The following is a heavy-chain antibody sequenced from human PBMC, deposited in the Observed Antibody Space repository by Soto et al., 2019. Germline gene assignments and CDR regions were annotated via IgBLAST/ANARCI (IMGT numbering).Heavy chain of an antibody. CDR2: ISVSGANK. J-gene: IGHJ4*02. Sequence: GGSVRLSCAASGFTFSSYAMSWVRQAPGKGLEWVSGISVSGANKYYADAVKGRFTISRDNSKNTLYLQMNNLRAEDTAVYYCADGGEWSFNFVYWGQGTQVTVSS. V-gene: IGHV3-23*01. CDR1: GFTFSSYA. D-gene: IGHD3-3*01. CDR3: ADGGEWSFNFVY.